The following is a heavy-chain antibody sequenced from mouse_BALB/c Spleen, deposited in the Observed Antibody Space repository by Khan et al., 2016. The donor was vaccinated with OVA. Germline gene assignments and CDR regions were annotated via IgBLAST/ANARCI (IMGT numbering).Heavy chain of an antibody. D-gene: IGHD4-1*01. Sequence: EVQLQESGAELVKPGASVKLSCTASGFNIKDTYMHWVKQRPEQGLEWIGRIDPANGNTKYDPKFQGKATLTADTSSNTAYLQLSSLTSEDTAVYYGARDYWDVFAYWGQGTLVTVSA. CDR3: ARDYWDVFAY. CDR2: IDPANGNT. J-gene: IGHJ3*01. CDR1: GFNIKDTY. V-gene: IGHV14-3*02.